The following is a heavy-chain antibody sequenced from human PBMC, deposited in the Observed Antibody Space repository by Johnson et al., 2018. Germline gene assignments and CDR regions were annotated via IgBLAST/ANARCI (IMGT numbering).Heavy chain of an antibody. CDR3: ARDPAGITSTNEYFHH. CDR1: GYSFTRYA. V-gene: IGHV1-3*01. Sequence: VQLGEAGAEVKKPGASVKVSCKASGYSFTRYAMHWVRQAPGQRLEWLGWIHPVNGDTKYSQNFQGRVTITRDTSARTAYMELSNLGSEDTAVYYCARDPAGITSTNEYFHHWGQGSLVNVSS. J-gene: IGHJ1*01. D-gene: IGHD5-24*01. CDR2: IHPVNGDT.